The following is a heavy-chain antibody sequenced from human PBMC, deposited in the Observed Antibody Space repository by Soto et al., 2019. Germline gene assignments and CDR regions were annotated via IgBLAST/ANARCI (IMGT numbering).Heavy chain of an antibody. CDR3: FRTILPGPTTDFDY. V-gene: IGHV3-72*01. J-gene: IGHJ4*02. CDR2: IRNKAHSYST. D-gene: IGHD1-1*01. Sequence: GGSLRLSCAVSGFTFGDHYMDWVRQAPGKGLEWIGRIRNKAHSYSTTYAASVKGRLIISRDDSKNSVYLQMSSLKTEDTALYYCFRTILPGPTTDFDYWGQGTLVTVSS. CDR1: GFTFGDHY.